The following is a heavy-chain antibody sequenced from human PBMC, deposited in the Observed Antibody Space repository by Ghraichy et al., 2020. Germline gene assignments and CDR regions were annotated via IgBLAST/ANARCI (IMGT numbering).Heavy chain of an antibody. CDR3: ARGSGYCSGGSCYDFDY. CDR1: GYIFTSYG. D-gene: IGHD2-15*01. Sequence: ASVKVSCKTSGYIFTSYGINWVRQAPGQGLEWMGWISAYNGDTNYAQKLQGRVTMTTDTSTSTAYMELRSLRSDDTAMYYCARGSGYCSGGSCYDFDYWGQLTQVTVSS. V-gene: IGHV1-18*01. J-gene: IGHJ4*02. CDR2: ISAYNGDT.